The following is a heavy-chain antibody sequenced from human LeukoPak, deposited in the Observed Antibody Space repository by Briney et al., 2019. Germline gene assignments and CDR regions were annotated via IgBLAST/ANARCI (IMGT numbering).Heavy chain of an antibody. CDR2: ISSSGSTI. V-gene: IGHV3-48*03. CDR1: GFTFSSYE. J-gene: IGHJ4*02. CDR3: ANHPGSYASPSDY. Sequence: GGSLRLSCAASGFTFSSYEMNWVRQAPGKGLEWVSYISSSGSTIYYADSVKGRFTISRDNAKNSLYLQMNSLRAEDTAVYYCANHPGSYASPSDYWGQGTLVTVSS. D-gene: IGHD3-16*01.